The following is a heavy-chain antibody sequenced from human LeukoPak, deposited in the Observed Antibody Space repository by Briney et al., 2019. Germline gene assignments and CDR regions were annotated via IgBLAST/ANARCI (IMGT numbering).Heavy chain of an antibody. D-gene: IGHD6-13*01. CDR2: IIPMLGIT. Sequence: ASVKVSCKASGYTFSSYAINWVRQAPGQGLETIGRIIPMLGITNYAQRFQGRVTITADESTSTAYMELRSLRSDDTAVYYCARVIGYSSSPIDYWGQGTLVTVSS. CDR1: GYTFSSYA. CDR3: ARVIGYSSSPIDY. V-gene: IGHV1-69*04. J-gene: IGHJ4*02.